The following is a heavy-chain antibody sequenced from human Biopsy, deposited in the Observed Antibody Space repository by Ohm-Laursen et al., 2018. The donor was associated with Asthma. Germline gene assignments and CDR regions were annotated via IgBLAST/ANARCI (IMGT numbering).Heavy chain of an antibody. J-gene: IGHJ3*02. Sequence: SSLRLSCAAAGFTFSSYGMHWVRQAPGKGLEWVALISNDGSSKYYADSVKGRLTISRDISKNTLYLQMNSLRAEDTAVYYCARGNHHLDYGGNSGAFDIWGQGTMVTVSS. CDR1: GFTFSSYG. D-gene: IGHD4-23*01. CDR2: ISNDGSSK. CDR3: ARGNHHLDYGGNSGAFDI. V-gene: IGHV3-30*03.